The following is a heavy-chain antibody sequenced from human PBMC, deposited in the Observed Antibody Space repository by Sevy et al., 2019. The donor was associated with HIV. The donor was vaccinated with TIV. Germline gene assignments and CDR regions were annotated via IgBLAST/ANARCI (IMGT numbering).Heavy chain of an antibody. Sequence: SETLSLTCTVSGGSITSLYWGWIRQPPGKGLEWIANIYYNGNTNYNPSLKSRVAISLDTSKNQFSLRLSSVTAADTAIYYCAGENAWGSGDSWGQGTLVTVSS. CDR2: IYYNGNT. D-gene: IGHD6-19*01. CDR3: AGENAWGSGDS. V-gene: IGHV4-59*08. J-gene: IGHJ5*01. CDR1: GGSITSLY.